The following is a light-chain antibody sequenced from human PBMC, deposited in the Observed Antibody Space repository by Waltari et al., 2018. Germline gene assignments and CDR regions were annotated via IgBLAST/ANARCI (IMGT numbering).Light chain of an antibody. J-gene: IGKJ1*01. V-gene: IGKV1-5*03. CDR3: QQYNSPPA. Sequence: DIQMTQSPSTLSASVGDRVTITCRASQSISSWLAWYQQKPGKAPKLLIYKASSLESGVPSRFSGSGSWTEFTLTISSLQPDDFATYYCQQYNSPPAFGQGTKVGVK. CDR1: QSISSW. CDR2: KAS.